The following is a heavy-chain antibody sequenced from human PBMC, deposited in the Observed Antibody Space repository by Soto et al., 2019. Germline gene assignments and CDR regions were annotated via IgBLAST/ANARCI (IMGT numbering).Heavy chain of an antibody. CDR1: GFTFSSYG. V-gene: IGHV3-30*18. CDR3: AKDLRPYSSSCQPLDF. D-gene: IGHD6-13*01. J-gene: IGHJ4*02. Sequence: QVQLVESGGGVVQPRRSLRLSCAAAGFTFSSYGMHWVRQAPGKGLEWVAVISYDGSNKYYADSVKGRFTISRDNSKNTLYLQMNSLRAEDTAVYYCAKDLRPYSSSCQPLDFWGQGTLVTVSS. CDR2: ISYDGSNK.